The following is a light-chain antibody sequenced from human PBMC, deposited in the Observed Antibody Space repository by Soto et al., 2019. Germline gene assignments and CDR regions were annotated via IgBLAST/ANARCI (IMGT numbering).Light chain of an antibody. CDR2: LGY. V-gene: IGKV2-28*01. CDR3: MQTLESRT. CDR1: RSLLKANGYTY. J-gene: IGKJ1*01. Sequence: DIVMTQSPLSLTVTPGEPASISCRSSRSLLKANGYTYFHWFLQKPGQSPQLLLYLGYNRAPGVPDRFSGAGSGTDFTLEIRRVEAEDVGVYYCMQTLESRTFGQGTKVEIK.